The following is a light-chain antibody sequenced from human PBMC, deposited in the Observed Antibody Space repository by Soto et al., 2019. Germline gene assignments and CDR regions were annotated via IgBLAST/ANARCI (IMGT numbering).Light chain of an antibody. CDR1: SSDVGGYNY. CDR3: CSYAGSYTWV. V-gene: IGLV2-11*01. CDR2: DVS. Sequence: QSVLTQPRSVSGSPGQSVTISCTGTSSDVGGYNYVSWYQQHPGKPPKVMIYDVSKRPSGVPDRFSGSKSGNTASLTISGLQAEDEADYYCCSYAGSYTWVFGGGTKLTVL. J-gene: IGLJ3*02.